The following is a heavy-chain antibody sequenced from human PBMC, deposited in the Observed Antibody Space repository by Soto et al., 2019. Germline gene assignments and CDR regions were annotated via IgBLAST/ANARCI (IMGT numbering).Heavy chain of an antibody. CDR3: ARRIAAYYDVLTGYYNGYFDY. CDR1: GFSVSSKY. D-gene: IGHD3-9*01. Sequence: GGSLRLSCAASGFSVSSKYMSWLRQAPGKGLEWLSVMSSGGSTYYADSVKGRFTIARDNSKNTLYLQMNNLRAADTAVYYCARRIAAYYDVLTGYYNGYFDYWGQGALVTVSS. CDR2: MSSGGST. V-gene: IGHV3-66*04. J-gene: IGHJ4*02.